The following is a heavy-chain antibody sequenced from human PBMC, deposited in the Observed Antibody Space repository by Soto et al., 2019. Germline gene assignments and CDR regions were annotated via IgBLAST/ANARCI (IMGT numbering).Heavy chain of an antibody. CDR3: AKDLRPGLIVPTKSGFDP. CDR2: TSNNGNT. D-gene: IGHD2-21*01. CDR1: GLPFNTYA. J-gene: IGHJ5*02. Sequence: GGSLRLSCEASGLPFNTYAMTWFRQVPGMGLEWVSTTSNNGNTDFAESVRGRFTVSRDNFKNILYLQMTNLRVEDAAIYFCAKDLRPGLIVPTKSGFDPWGQGTLVTAPQ. V-gene: IGHV3-23*01.